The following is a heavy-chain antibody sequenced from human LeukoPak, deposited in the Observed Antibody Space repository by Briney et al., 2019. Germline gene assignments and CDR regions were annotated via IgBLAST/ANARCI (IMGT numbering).Heavy chain of an antibody. J-gene: IGHJ4*02. D-gene: IGHD3-10*01. CDR2: IYTSGST. Sequence: SETLSLTCTVSGGSISSYYWSWIRQPAGKGLEWIGRIYTSGSTNYNPSLKSRVTMSVDTSKNQFSLKLSSVTAADTAVYYCARAPSAGSYSCYYFDYWGQGTLVTVSS. CDR1: GGSISSYY. V-gene: IGHV4-4*07. CDR3: ARAPSAGSYSCYYFDY.